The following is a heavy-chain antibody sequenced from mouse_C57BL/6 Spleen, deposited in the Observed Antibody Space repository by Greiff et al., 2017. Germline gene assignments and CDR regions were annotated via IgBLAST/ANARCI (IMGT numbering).Heavy chain of an antibody. CDR1: GYTFTSYW. D-gene: IGHD2-4*01. V-gene: IGHV1-53*01. CDR3: ASYDYDGAWFAY. Sequence: VQLQQSGTELVKPGASVKLSCKASGYTFTSYWMHWVKQRPGQGLEWIGNINPSNGGTNYNEKFKSKATLTVDKSSSTAYMQLSSLTSEDSAVYYCASYDYDGAWFAYWGQGTLVTVSA. CDR2: INPSNGGT. J-gene: IGHJ3*01.